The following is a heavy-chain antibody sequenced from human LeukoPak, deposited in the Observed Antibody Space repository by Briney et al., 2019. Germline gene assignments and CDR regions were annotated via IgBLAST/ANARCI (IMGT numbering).Heavy chain of an antibody. J-gene: IGHJ4*02. CDR3: AKDAVAGNRYFDY. CDR1: GFTFSSYG. V-gene: IGHV3-30*02. Sequence: PGGSLRLSCAASGFTFSSYGMHWVRQAPGKGLEWVAFIRYDGSNKYYADSVKGRFTISRDNSKNTLYLQMNSLRAEDTAVYYCAKDAVAGNRYFDYWGQGTLVTVPS. D-gene: IGHD6-19*01. CDR2: IRYDGSNK.